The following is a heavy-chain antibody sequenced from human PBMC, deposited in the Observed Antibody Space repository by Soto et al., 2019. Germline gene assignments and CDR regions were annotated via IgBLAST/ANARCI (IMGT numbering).Heavy chain of an antibody. CDR2: IYDGGRT. Sequence: QVQPQESGPGLVKPSQTLSLTCTVSGGSISTVDYWWSWIRQSPDMGLEWIGHIYDGGRTYNNPSLESRVTMSVDTSTSQLSLALSSVSAADTAVYYCARGPSGDKVDSWGQGTLVTVSS. CDR1: GGSISTVDYW. J-gene: IGHJ4*02. CDR3: ARGPSGDKVDS. V-gene: IGHV4-30-4*01. D-gene: IGHD7-27*01.